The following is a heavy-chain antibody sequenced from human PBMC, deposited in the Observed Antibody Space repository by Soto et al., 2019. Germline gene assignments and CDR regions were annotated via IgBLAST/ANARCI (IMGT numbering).Heavy chain of an antibody. D-gene: IGHD1-26*01. J-gene: IGHJ3*02. CDR1: GGTFSSYT. V-gene: IGHV1-69*02. CDR2: IIPILGIA. Sequence: QVQLVQSGAEVKKPGSSVKVSCKASGGTFSSYTISWVRQAPGQGLEWMGRIIPILGIANYAQKFQGRVTITADKSTSTAYMELSSLRSEETAVYYCARGELPRHDAFDIWGQGTMVTVSS. CDR3: ARGELPRHDAFDI.